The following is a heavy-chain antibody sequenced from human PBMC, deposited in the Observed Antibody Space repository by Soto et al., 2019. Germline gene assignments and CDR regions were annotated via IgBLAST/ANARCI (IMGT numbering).Heavy chain of an antibody. D-gene: IGHD2-2*01. CDR2: IIPRTGTA. Sequence: QVQLVQSGAEVKKPGSSVKVSCKASGGTFGSYAISWVRQAPGQGLEWMGGIIPRTGTANYAQKLQGRVTIAADQSTSTAYMDQSSLRSEDTAVYYCATSQGSSTSLQIYYYYYYGIDVWGQGTTVTVSS. CDR1: GGTFGSYA. V-gene: IGHV1-69*01. CDR3: ATSQGSSTSLQIYYYYYYGIDV. J-gene: IGHJ6*02.